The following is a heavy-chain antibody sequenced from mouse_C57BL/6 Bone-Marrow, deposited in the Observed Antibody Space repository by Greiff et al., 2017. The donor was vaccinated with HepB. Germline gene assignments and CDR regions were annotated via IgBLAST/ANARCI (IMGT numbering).Heavy chain of an antibody. V-gene: IGHV1-81*01. CDR1: GYTFTSYG. D-gene: IGHD3-1*01. Sequence: QVQLQQSGAELARPGASVKLSCKASGYTFTSYGISWVKQRTGQGLEWIGEIYPRSGNTYYNEKFKGKATLTADKSSSTAYMELRSLTSEDSAVYFCARRAYYYAMDYWGQRTSVTVSS. CDR3: ARRAYYYAMDY. CDR2: IYPRSGNT. J-gene: IGHJ4*01.